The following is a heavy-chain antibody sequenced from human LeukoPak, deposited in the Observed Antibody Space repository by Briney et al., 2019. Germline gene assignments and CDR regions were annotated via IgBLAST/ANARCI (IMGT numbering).Heavy chain of an antibody. V-gene: IGHV1-2*02. J-gene: IGHJ5*02. CDR2: INPDSGGT. Sequence: ASVKVSCKASGYTFTSYYIHWVRQAPGQGLEWMGWINPDSGGTNHAQQFQGRVTMTRDTSISTVYMDLSRLRSDDTAMYYCVREARAGNWFDPWGQGTLVIVSS. CDR1: GYTFTSYY. CDR3: VREARAGNWFDP.